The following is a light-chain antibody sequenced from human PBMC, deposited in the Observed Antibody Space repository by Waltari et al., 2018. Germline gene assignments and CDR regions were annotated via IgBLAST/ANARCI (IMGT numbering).Light chain of an antibody. CDR2: EVS. CDR3: CSYGGGTTFVV. J-gene: IGLJ2*01. CDR1: TRDIGNYKL. V-gene: IGLV2-23*02. Sequence: QSALTQPASVSGSPGQSITISCTGTTRDIGNYKLVSWYQQHPGKVPKLMIYEVSERPSGVSNRFSGSKSGNTASLTISGLQAEYEADYYCCSYGGGTTFVVFGGGTKLTVL.